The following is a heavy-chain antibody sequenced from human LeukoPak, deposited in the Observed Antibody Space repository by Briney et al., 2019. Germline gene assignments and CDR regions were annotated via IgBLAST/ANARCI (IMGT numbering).Heavy chain of an antibody. V-gene: IGHV1-2*02. D-gene: IGHD1-14*01. CDR1: GYTLTDYY. CDR3: ARSHPGTFDY. Sequence: GASVKVSRKASGYTLTDYYMHWVRQAPGQGLEWMGWINPNSGGTNYAQKFQGRVTMTRDTSISTAYMELSRLRSDDTAVYYCARSHPGTFDYWGQGTLVTVSS. J-gene: IGHJ4*02. CDR2: INPNSGGT.